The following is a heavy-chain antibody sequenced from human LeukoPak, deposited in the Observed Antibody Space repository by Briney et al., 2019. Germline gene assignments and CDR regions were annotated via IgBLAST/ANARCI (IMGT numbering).Heavy chain of an antibody. CDR1: GGSISSSSYY. D-gene: IGHD3-10*01. CDR2: IYYSGST. Sequence: SETLSLTCTVSGGSISSSSYYWGWIRQPPGKGLEWIGSIYYSGSTYYNPSLKSRVTISVDTSKNQFSLKLSSVTAADTAVYYCARDFVTYYGSGSATDYWGQGTLVTVSS. CDR3: ARDFVTYYGSGSATDY. V-gene: IGHV4-39*07. J-gene: IGHJ4*02.